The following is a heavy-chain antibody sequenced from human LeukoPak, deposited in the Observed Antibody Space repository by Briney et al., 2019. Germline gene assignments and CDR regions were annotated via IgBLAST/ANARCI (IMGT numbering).Heavy chain of an antibody. CDR2: ISGSGGST. V-gene: IGHV3-23*01. Sequence: PGGSLRLSCAASGFTISSYAMSWVRQAPGKGLEWVSAISGSGGSTYYADSVKGRFTISRDNSKNTLYLQMNSLRAEDTAVYYCATTKAPWSYPGRWYFDYWGQGTLVTVSS. D-gene: IGHD1-26*01. J-gene: IGHJ4*02. CDR1: GFTISSYA. CDR3: ATTKAPWSYPGRWYFDY.